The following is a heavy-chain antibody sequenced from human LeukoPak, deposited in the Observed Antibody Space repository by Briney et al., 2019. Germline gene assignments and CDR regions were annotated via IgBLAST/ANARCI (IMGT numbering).Heavy chain of an antibody. D-gene: IGHD6-13*01. CDR2: INPSGGST. CDR3: ARGTYSSSWRPYYFDY. Sequence: GASVKVSCEASGYTFTSYYMHWVRQAPGQGLEWMGIINPSGGSTSYAQKFQGRVTMTRDTSTSTVYMELSSLRSEDTAVYYCARGTYSSSWRPYYFDYWGQGTLVTVSS. CDR1: GYTFTSYY. V-gene: IGHV1-46*01. J-gene: IGHJ4*02.